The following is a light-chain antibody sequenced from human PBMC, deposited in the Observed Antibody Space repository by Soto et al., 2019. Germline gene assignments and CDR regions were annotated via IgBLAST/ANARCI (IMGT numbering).Light chain of an antibody. V-gene: IGKV1-5*03. CDR2: KAS. J-gene: IGKJ1*01. CDR1: QSISSW. CDR3: QQYNSYSRT. Sequence: DIQMTQSPSTLSASVGDRVTITCRASQSISSWLAWYQQKPGKAPKLLIYKASSLESGVPSRFSGSASGTDFTLILSSLQSDYFATYYCQQYNSYSRTFGQGTKVEIK.